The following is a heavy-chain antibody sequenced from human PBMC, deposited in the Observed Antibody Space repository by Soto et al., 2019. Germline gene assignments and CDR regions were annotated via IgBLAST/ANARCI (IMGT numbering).Heavy chain of an antibody. D-gene: IGHD5-12*01. CDR3: SRRGHGCYSDL. V-gene: IGHV1-18*01. CDR2: ISAYNGNA. CDR1: GYTFTSYG. Sequence: QVQLVQSGAEVKKPGASVKVSCKASGYTFTSYGICWVRQAPGQGLEWMGWISAYNGNANYAQKCQGRVTMTTDTSRSTANMYLRTIRSDDPAVYYCSRRGHGCYSDLWGRGTMVTVSS. J-gene: IGHJ2*01.